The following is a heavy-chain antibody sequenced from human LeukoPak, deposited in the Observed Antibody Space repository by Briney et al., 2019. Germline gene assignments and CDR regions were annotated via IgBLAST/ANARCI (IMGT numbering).Heavy chain of an antibody. CDR2: IRYDGSNK. CDR3: AKDQPDKWRDRDILTGSYDY. J-gene: IGHJ4*02. V-gene: IGHV3-30*02. CDR1: QFTFSSYG. Sequence: GGSLRLSCVGSQFTFSSYGMHWVRQAPGKGLEWVAFIRYDGSNKYYADSVKGRFTISRDNSKNTLFLQMDSLRVEDTAVYYCAKDQPDKWRDRDILTGSYDYWGQGILVTVPS. D-gene: IGHD3-9*01.